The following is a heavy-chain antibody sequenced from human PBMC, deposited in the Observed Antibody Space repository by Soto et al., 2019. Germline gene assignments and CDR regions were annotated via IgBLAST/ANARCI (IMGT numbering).Heavy chain of an antibody. D-gene: IGHD3-3*01. Sequence: SETLSLTCSVSGASISSYQWSWIRQPPGKGLEWIGYISYSGSTNYNPSLKSRVTILIDTPKNQFSLKLSSVTAADTAVYYCARKWSGLDYWGQGTLVTVSS. V-gene: IGHV4-59*01. CDR2: ISYSGST. J-gene: IGHJ4*02. CDR3: ARKWSGLDY. CDR1: GASISSYQ.